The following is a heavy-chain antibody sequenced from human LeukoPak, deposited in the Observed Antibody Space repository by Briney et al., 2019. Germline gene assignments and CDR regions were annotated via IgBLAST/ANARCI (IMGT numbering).Heavy chain of an antibody. J-gene: IGHJ4*02. CDR2: IRFDGSIT. V-gene: IGHV3-30*02. D-gene: IGHD2-2*01. CDR1: GFTFSDYG. Sequence: PGGSLRLSCAASGFTFSDYGMVWVRVRQAPGKGLEWMAFIRFDGSITYYADSVRDRFTISRDNSKNTLYLHMNSLRDEDTAVYYCAQDRYCSSPSSWNFDSWGQGTLVTVSS. CDR3: AQDRYCSSPSSWNFDS.